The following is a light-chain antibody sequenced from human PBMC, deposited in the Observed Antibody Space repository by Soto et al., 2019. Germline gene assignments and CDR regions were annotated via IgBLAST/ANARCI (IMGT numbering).Light chain of an antibody. J-gene: IGLJ3*02. CDR3: AAWDDSLNGPV. Sequence: QSVLTQPPSASGTPGQRVTISCSGSSSNIGSDTVHWYQHLPGTAPTLLIYSNYQRPSGVPDRFSGAKSGTSASLAISGLQSEDEADYYCAAWDDSLNGPVFGGGTKLTVL. CDR1: SSNIGSDT. V-gene: IGLV1-44*01. CDR2: SNY.